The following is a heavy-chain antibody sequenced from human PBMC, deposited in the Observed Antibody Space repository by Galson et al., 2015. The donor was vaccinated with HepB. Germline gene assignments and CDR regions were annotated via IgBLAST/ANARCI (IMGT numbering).Heavy chain of an antibody. CDR1: GFTFSNAW. V-gene: IGHV3-15*07. CDR3: TTRRSGYSGYDSSREEY. J-gene: IGHJ4*02. Sequence: SLRLSCAASGFTFSNAWMNWVRQAPGKGLEWVGRIKSKTDGGTTDYAAPVKGRFTISRDDSKNTLYLQMNSLKTEDTAVYYCTTRRSGYSGYDSSREEYWGQGTLVTVSS. CDR2: IKSKTDGGTT. D-gene: IGHD5-12*01.